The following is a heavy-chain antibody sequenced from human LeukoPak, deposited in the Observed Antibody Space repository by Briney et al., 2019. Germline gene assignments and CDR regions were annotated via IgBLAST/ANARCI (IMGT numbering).Heavy chain of an antibody. D-gene: IGHD1-26*01. V-gene: IGHV3-30*03. CDR1: GFTFSAYG. CDR3: ARDLLSGSYVDY. Sequence: GGSLRLSCAASGFTFSAYGMHWVRQAPGKGLEWVAVIPYDGSNNYYADSVKGRFTISRDNSKNTLYLQMNSLRAEDTAVYYCARDLLSGSYVDYWGQGTLVTVSS. J-gene: IGHJ4*02. CDR2: IPYDGSNN.